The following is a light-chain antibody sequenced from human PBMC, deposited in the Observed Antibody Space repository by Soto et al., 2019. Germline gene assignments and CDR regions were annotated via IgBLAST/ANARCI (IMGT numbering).Light chain of an antibody. CDR3: QSYDSSREV. V-gene: IGLV1-40*01. CDR1: NSNIGAGYD. J-gene: IGLJ2*01. CDR2: GNS. Sequence: QLVLTQPPSVSGAPGQRVTISCTGSNSNIGAGYDVHWYQQLPGTAPKLLIYGNSNRPSGVPDRFSGSQSGTSASLAITGLQAEDEADYYCQSYDSSREVFGGGTKLTVL.